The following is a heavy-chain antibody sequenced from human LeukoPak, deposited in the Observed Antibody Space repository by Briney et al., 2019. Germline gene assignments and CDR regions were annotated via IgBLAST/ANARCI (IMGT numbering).Heavy chain of an antibody. CDR2: IYTSGST. Sequence: KTSQTLSLTCTVSGGSISSGSYYWSWIRQPAGKGLEWIGRIYTSGSTNYNPSLKSRVTISVDTSKNQFSLHLSSVTAADTAVYYCARGNMLSDFFDFWGQGTVVTVSS. V-gene: IGHV4-61*02. J-gene: IGHJ3*01. CDR3: ARGNMLSDFFDF. CDR1: GGSISSGSYY. D-gene: IGHD2/OR15-2a*01.